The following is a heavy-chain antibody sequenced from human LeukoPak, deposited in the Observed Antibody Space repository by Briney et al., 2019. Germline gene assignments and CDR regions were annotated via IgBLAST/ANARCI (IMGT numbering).Heavy chain of an antibody. Sequence: TLSHTCTVSGGSISSSSYYWSSIRQPAGKGLEWIGRIHTSGSTNYNPSLKSRVTISVDTSKNQFSLKLNPVTAADTAVYYCARGRRNSISLIRGARAYSWFDPWGQGTLVTVSS. CDR2: IHTSGST. CDR3: ARGRRNSISLIRGARAYSWFDP. D-gene: IGHD3-10*01. J-gene: IGHJ5*02. V-gene: IGHV4-61*02. CDR1: GGSISSSSYY.